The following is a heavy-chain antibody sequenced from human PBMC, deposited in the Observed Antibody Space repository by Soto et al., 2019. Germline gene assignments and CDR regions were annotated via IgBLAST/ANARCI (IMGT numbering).Heavy chain of an antibody. Sequence: QVQLVQSGAEVKKPGSSVKVSCKASGGTFSSYAISWVRQAPGQGLEWMGGIIPIFGTANYAQKFQGRVTITADESTSTAYMELSSLRSEDTAVYYCARDSTRADSSGYYNWFDPWGQGTLVTVSS. V-gene: IGHV1-69*01. CDR2: IIPIFGTA. CDR3: ARDSTRADSSGYYNWFDP. D-gene: IGHD3-22*01. CDR1: GGTFSSYA. J-gene: IGHJ5*02.